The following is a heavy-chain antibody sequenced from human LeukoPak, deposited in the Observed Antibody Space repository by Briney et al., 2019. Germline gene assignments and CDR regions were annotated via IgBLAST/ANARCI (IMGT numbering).Heavy chain of an antibody. J-gene: IGHJ4*02. V-gene: IGHV3-74*01. CDR1: GFTFSSYW. Sequence: GGSLRLSCAASGFTFSSYWMHWVRQAPGKGLVWVSRINSDGSITSYADSVKGRFTISRDNAKNTLYLQMNSLRAEDTAVYYCASHGIVGTIPFVNWGQGTLVTVSS. CDR3: ASHGIVGTIPFVN. D-gene: IGHD1-26*01. CDR2: INSDGSIT.